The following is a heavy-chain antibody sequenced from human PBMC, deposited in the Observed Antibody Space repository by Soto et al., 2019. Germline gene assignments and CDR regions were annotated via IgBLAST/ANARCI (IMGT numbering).Heavy chain of an antibody. CDR2: IYYSGTT. V-gene: IGHV4-30-4*01. J-gene: IGHJ4*02. CDR1: GGSISSGDSY. CDR3: VRDRAGMGTGDY. Sequence: QVQLQESGPGLVKPSQTLSLTCTVSGGSISSGDSYWSWIRQPPGKGLEWIGYIYYSGTTYYNPSLKSRVTISVDTSRNQFSLKLTSVTAADTAVYYCVRDRAGMGTGDYWGQGTLVTVSS. D-gene: IGHD1-1*01.